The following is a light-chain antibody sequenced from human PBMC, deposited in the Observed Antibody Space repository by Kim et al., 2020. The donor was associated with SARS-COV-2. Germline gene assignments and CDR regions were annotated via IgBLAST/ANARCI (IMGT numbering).Light chain of an antibody. CDR1: TSNIGSNT. CDR3: ASWDDSLNGYV. J-gene: IGLJ1*01. V-gene: IGLV1-44*01. CDR2: TNN. Sequence: ELTQPPSASGTPGQRVIISCSGSTSNIGSNTVNWYQQLPGTAPKLLFNTNNQRPSGVPDRISGSKSGTSASLAISGLQPEDEAEYYCASWDDSLNGYVFGPGTKVTVL.